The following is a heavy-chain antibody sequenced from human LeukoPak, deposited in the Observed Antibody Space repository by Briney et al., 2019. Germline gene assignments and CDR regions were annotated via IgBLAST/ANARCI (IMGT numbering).Heavy chain of an antibody. V-gene: IGHV3-30*02. J-gene: IGHJ4*02. CDR3: AKDRGSNPHFIVVVPAAFDY. CDR2: IRYDGSNK. CDR1: GFTFSSYG. D-gene: IGHD2-2*01. Sequence: GGSLRLSCAASGFTFSSYGMHWVRQAPGKGLEWVAFIRYDGSNKYYADSVEGRFTISRDNSKNTLYLQMNSLRAEDTAVYYCAKDRGSNPHFIVVVPAAFDYWGQGTLVTVSS.